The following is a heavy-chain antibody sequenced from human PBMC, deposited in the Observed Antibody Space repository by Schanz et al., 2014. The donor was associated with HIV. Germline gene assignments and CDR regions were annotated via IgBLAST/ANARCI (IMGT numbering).Heavy chain of an antibody. CDR2: ISAYNGNT. J-gene: IGHJ6*02. Sequence: QVQLVQSGAEVKKPGSSVTVSCKTSGGTFSSFAINWVRQAPGQGLEWLGWISAYNGNTNYAQNVQGRVTVTTDTSTSTAYMELRSLRSDDTAVYYCARDRRALGVSYYYYGLDVWGQGTTVTVSS. CDR3: ARDRRALGVSYYYYGLDV. D-gene: IGHD3-10*01. CDR1: GGTFSSFA. V-gene: IGHV1-18*01.